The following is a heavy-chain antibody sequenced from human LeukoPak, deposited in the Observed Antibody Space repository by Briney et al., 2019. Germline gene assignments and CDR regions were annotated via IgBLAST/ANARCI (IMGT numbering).Heavy chain of an antibody. V-gene: IGHV1-2*06. J-gene: IGHJ4*02. CDR1: GYTFTAYY. Sequence: ASVKVSCKASGYTFTAYYIHWVRQAHGQGLEWMGRINPNSGGTNYAQKFQGRVTMTRDTSISTAYMELSRLKSDDTAVYYCASVTYYDSSGYYLGDYWGQGTLVTVSS. CDR3: ASVTYYDSSGYYLGDY. CDR2: INPNSGGT. D-gene: IGHD3-22*01.